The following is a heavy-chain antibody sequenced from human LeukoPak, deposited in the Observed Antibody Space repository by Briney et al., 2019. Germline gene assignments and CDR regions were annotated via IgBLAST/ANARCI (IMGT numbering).Heavy chain of an antibody. D-gene: IGHD5-24*01. J-gene: IGHJ4*02. CDR2: INHSGST. V-gene: IGHV4-34*01. CDR1: GGSFSGYY. CDR3: ARGLMAMIDY. Sequence: SETLSLTCAVYGGSFSGYYWSWIRQPPGKGLERIGEINHSGSTNYIPSLNSRVTISVDTSKNQFSLKLSSVTAADTAVYYCARGLMAMIDYWGQGTLVTVSS.